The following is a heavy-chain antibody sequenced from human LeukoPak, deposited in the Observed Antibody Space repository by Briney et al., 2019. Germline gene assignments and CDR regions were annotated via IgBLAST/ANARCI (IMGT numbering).Heavy chain of an antibody. D-gene: IGHD3/OR15-3a*01. V-gene: IGHV3-48*04. Sequence: GGSLRLSCAASGFTFSSYSMNWVRQAPGKGLEWVSYISTTSSSINYADSVKGRFTISRDNAKNSLYLEMNSLRVEDTAIYYCASDRDWSFDYWGQGTLVTVSS. CDR1: GFTFSSYS. CDR3: ASDRDWSFDY. J-gene: IGHJ4*02. CDR2: ISTTSSSI.